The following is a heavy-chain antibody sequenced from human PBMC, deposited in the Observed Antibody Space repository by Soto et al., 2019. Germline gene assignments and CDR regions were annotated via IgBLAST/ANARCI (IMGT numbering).Heavy chain of an antibody. J-gene: IGHJ4*02. D-gene: IGHD3-16*02. CDR1: GFTFSNAW. Sequence: GGSLRLSCAASGFTFSNAWMSWVRQAPGKGLEWVGRIKSKTDGGTTDYAAPVKGRFTISRDDSKNTLYLQMNSLKTEDTAVYYCTTAPYIWGSYLSNFWGQGTLVTVSS. CDR2: IKSKTDGGTT. CDR3: TTAPYIWGSYLSNF. V-gene: IGHV3-15*01.